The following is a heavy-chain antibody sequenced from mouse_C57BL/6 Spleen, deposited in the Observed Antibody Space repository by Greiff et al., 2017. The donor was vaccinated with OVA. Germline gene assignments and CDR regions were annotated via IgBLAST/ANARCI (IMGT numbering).Heavy chain of an antibody. J-gene: IGHJ2*01. CDR1: GYSITSGYY. Sequence: DVHLVESGPGLVKPSQSLSLTCSVTGYSITSGYYWNWIRQFPGNKLEWMGYISYDGSNNYNPSLKNRISITRDTSKNQFFLKLNSVTTEDTATYYCAKGGYYDYDDDYWGQGTTLTVSS. CDR2: ISYDGSN. V-gene: IGHV3-6*01. CDR3: AKGGYYDYDDDY. D-gene: IGHD2-4*01.